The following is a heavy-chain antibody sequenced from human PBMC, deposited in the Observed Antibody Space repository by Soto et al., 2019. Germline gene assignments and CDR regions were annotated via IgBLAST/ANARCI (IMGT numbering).Heavy chain of an antibody. CDR2: ISAYNGNT. V-gene: IGHV1-18*01. Sequence: QVQLVQSGAEVKKPGASVKVSCKASGYTFTSYGISWVRQAPGQGLEWMGWISAYNGNTNYAQKLQGRVTMTTDTSTSTAYMERRSLRSDDTAGYYCARERGGGRYCSSTSCSSSNEIDYWGQGTLVTVSS. D-gene: IGHD2-2*01. CDR1: GYTFTSYG. CDR3: ARERGGGRYCSSTSCSSSNEIDY. J-gene: IGHJ4*02.